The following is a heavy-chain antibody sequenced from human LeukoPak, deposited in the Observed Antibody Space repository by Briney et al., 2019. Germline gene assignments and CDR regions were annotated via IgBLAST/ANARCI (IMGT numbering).Heavy chain of an antibody. V-gene: IGHV3-30*18. CDR1: GFAFSSYG. J-gene: IGHJ5*02. Sequence: GGSLRLSCAASGFAFSSYGMHWVRQAPGKGLEWVAVISYDGSNKYYADSLKGRFTISRDNSKNTLYLQMNSLRAEDTAVYYCAKGGRYCSTSSCFNWFDPWGQGTLVTVSS. D-gene: IGHD2-2*01. CDR3: AKGGRYCSTSSCFNWFDP. CDR2: ISYDGSNK.